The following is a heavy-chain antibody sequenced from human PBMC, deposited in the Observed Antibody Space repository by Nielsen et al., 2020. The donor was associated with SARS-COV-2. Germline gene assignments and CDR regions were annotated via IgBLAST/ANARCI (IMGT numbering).Heavy chain of an antibody. CDR2: ISYDGSNK. CDR3: AKDPHY. Sequence: LKISCAASGFTFSSYGMHWVRQAPGKGLEWVAVISYDGSNKYYADSVKGRFTISRDNSKNTLYLQMNSLRAEDTAVYYCAKDPHYWGQGTLVTVSS. V-gene: IGHV3-30*18. CDR1: GFTFSSYG. J-gene: IGHJ4*02.